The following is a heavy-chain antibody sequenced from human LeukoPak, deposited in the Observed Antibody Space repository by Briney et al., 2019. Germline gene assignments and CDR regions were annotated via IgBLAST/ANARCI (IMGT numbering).Heavy chain of an antibody. CDR3: ARAQNDSSGYYYGFDY. CDR2: IYTSGST. V-gene: IGHV4-4*07. D-gene: IGHD3-22*01. J-gene: IGHJ4*02. Sequence: SETLSLTCTVSGGSISSYYWSWIRQPAGKGLEWIGRIYTSGSTNYNPSLKSRVTMSVDTSKNQFSLKLSSVTAADTAVYYCARAQNDSSGYYYGFDYWGQGTLVTVSS. CDR1: GGSISSYY.